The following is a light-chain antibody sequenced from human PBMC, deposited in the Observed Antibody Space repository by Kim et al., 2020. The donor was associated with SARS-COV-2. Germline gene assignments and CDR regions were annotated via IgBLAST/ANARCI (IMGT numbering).Light chain of an antibody. V-gene: IGKV1-5*03. CDR1: PSLDSG. CDR3: QQYNSYPYT. Sequence: DIQMTQSPSTLSASVGDSVTITCRASPSLDSGLAWPQQKPGKAPKLLIYKTSILESGVPSRFSGSGSVTGFTLTISSLQPGEGATYYCQQYNSYPYTFGQGTKLEIK. CDR2: KTS. J-gene: IGKJ2*01.